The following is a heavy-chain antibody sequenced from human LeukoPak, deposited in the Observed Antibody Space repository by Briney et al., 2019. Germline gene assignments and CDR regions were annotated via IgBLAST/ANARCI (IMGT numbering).Heavy chain of an antibody. J-gene: IGHJ4*02. CDR2: IYYSKNT. CDR3: VSPRGFSYGYFDY. D-gene: IGHD5-18*01. CDR1: GGSISSSSAY. V-gene: IGHV4-39*01. Sequence: SETLSLTCTVSGGSISSSSAYWGWIRQPPGKGLEWIGSIYYSKNTYYNPSLKSRVTIPADTSKNQFSLTLGSVSATDTAVYYCVSPRGFSYGYFDYWGQGTLVTVSS.